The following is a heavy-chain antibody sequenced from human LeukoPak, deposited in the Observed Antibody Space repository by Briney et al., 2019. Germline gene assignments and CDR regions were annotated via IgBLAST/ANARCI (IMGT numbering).Heavy chain of an antibody. J-gene: IGHJ4*02. CDR1: GFTFSTYS. Sequence: GGSLRLSCAASGFTFSTYSMHWVRQAPGKGLEWVSFISSTSRSIYNADSVKGRFTISRDNAKNSVYLQMDSLRAEDTAVYYCARGPTNGQAFDYWGQGTLVSVSS. D-gene: IGHD2-8*01. CDR2: ISSTSRSI. CDR3: ARGPTNGQAFDY. V-gene: IGHV3-48*01.